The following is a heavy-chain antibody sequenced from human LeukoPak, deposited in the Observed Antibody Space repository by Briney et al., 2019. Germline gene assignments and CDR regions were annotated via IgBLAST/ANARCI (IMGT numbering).Heavy chain of an antibody. CDR2: INPNSGGT. D-gene: IGHD1-1*01. CDR3: ARVGATGTTSPFDY. J-gene: IGHJ4*02. Sequence: ASVKASCKASGYTFTGYYIHWVRQAPGQGLEWMGWINPNSGGTNYAQKFQGRVTMTRDTSISTAYMELSRLRSDDTAVYYCARVGATGTTSPFDYWGQGTLVTVSS. V-gene: IGHV1-2*02. CDR1: GYTFTGYY.